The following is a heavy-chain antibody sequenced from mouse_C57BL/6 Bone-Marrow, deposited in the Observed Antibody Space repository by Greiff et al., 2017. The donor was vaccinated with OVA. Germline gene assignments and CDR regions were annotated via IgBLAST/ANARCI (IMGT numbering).Heavy chain of an antibody. D-gene: IGHD2-3*01. J-gene: IGHJ2*01. V-gene: IGHV1-54*01. Sequence: VQLVESGAELVRPGTSVKVSCKASGYAFTNYLIEWVKQRPGQGLEWIGVINPGSGGTNYNEKFKGKATLTADKSSSTAYMQLSSLTSEDSAVYFCARRDGYYEDYWGQGTTLTVSS. CDR2: INPGSGGT. CDR3: ARRDGYYEDY. CDR1: GYAFTNYL.